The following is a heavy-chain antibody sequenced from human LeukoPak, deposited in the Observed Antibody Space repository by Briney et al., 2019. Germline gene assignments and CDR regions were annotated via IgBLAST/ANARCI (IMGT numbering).Heavy chain of an antibody. CDR3: ARDPSGSGPDFDS. CDR2: ISGNSRDT. CDR1: GFTVSSNY. J-gene: IGHJ4*02. V-gene: IGHV3-23*01. D-gene: IGHD2-15*01. Sequence: QPGGSLRLSCAASGFTVSSNYMSWVRQAPGKGLEWVSKISGNSRDTYYAASVRGRFTISRDNSKSTLYLQVNSLRAEDTALYYCARDPSGSGPDFDSWGQGTLVTVSS.